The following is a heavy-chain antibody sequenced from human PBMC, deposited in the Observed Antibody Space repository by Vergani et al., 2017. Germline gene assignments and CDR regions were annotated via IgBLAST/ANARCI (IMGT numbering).Heavy chain of an antibody. CDR3: ARVSALSSSPIDY. V-gene: IGHV4-59*12. Sequence: QVQLQESGPGLVKPSETLSLTCTVSGGSISSYYWSWIRQPPGKGLEWIGYIYYSGSTYYNPSLKSRVTISVDTSKNQFSLKLSSVTAADTAVYYCARVSALSSSPIDYWGQGTLVTVSS. J-gene: IGHJ4*02. CDR2: IYYSGST. CDR1: GGSISSYY. D-gene: IGHD6-13*01.